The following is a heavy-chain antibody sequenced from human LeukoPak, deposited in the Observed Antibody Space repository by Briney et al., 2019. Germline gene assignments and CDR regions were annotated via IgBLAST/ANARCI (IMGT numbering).Heavy chain of an antibody. CDR1: GFIFSNAG. J-gene: IGHJ4*02. CDR2: ISINGAGT. V-gene: IGHV3-23*01. CDR3: GRGLGSPLDY. Sequence: GGSLRLSCAASGFIFSNAGMSWVRQAPGRGLEWVSGISINGAGTYYADSVKGRFTISRDNSKNTLYLQMNSLRAEDTAIYYCGRGLGSPLDYWGQGILVTVSS. D-gene: IGHD1-26*01.